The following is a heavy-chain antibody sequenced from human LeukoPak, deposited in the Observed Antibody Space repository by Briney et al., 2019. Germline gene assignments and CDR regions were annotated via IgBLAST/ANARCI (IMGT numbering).Heavy chain of an antibody. CDR2: IYYSGST. Sequence: GSLRLSCAASGFTFSDYALGWIRQPPGKGLEWIGSIYYSGSTYYNPSLKSRVTISVDTSKNQFSLKLSSVTAADTAVYYCARHQWVPAFDIWGQGTMVTVSS. J-gene: IGHJ3*02. D-gene: IGHD1-26*01. V-gene: IGHV4-38-2*01. CDR3: ARHQWVPAFDI. CDR1: GFTFSDYA.